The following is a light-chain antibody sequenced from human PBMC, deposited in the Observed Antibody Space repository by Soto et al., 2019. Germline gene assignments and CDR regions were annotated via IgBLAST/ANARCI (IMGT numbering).Light chain of an antibody. CDR3: GTWDNSLSAV. J-gene: IGLJ2*01. Sequence: QSVLTQPPSVSAAPGQKVTISCSGSSSNVGSNYVSWYQQLPGTAPKLLIYDNGKRSSGIPDRFSGSQSGTSATLGITGLQTGDEAYYYCGTWDNSLSAVFGGGTKVTVL. CDR2: DNG. CDR1: SSNVGSNY. V-gene: IGLV1-51*01.